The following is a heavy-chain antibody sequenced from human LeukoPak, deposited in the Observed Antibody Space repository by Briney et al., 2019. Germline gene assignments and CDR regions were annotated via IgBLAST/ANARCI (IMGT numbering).Heavy chain of an antibody. Sequence: PSEALSLTCAVYGGSFSGYYWSWIRQPPGKGLEWIGYIYYSGSTYYNPSLKSRVTISVDTSKNQFSLKLSSVTAADTAVYYCARDATVTTNWFDPWGQGTLVTVSS. CDR1: GGSFSGYY. J-gene: IGHJ5*02. V-gene: IGHV4-30-4*08. CDR2: IYYSGST. CDR3: ARDATVTTNWFDP. D-gene: IGHD4-11*01.